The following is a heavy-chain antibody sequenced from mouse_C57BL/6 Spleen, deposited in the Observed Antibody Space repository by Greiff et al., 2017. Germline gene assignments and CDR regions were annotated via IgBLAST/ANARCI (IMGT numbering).Heavy chain of an antibody. D-gene: IGHD2-4*01. CDR2: IDPSDSET. V-gene: IGHV1-52*01. J-gene: IGHJ2*01. CDR1: GYTFTSYW. Sequence: QVQLQQPGAELVRPGSSVKLSCKASGYTFTSYWMHWVKQRPIQGLEWIGNIDPSDSETHYNQKFKDKATLTVDKSSSTAYMQLSSLTSEDSAVYYCARCYDYVYFDYWGQGTTLTVSS. CDR3: ARCYDYVYFDY.